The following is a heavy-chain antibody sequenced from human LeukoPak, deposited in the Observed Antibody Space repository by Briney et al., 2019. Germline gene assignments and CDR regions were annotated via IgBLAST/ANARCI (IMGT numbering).Heavy chain of an antibody. J-gene: IGHJ6*02. Sequence: ASVTVSCTASGYTFTGYYLHWVRQAPGQGLEWMGRINPNSGGTNYAQKFQGRVTMTRDTSISTAYMELSRPRSDDTAVYYCARPSGIPAAMNYYYGMDVWGQGTTVTVSS. V-gene: IGHV1-2*06. D-gene: IGHD2-2*01. CDR1: GYTFTGYY. CDR2: INPNSGGT. CDR3: ARPSGIPAAMNYYYGMDV.